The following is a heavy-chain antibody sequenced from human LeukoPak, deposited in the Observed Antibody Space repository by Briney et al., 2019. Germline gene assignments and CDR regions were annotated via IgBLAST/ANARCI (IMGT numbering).Heavy chain of an antibody. Sequence: GASVNVSCKSSGCTFSSYAISWVRQPPGQGLEWMGGIIPIFGTANYAQKFQGRVTITTDESTSTAYMELSSVRSEDTAVYYCARGKYDYYYYYMDVWGKGTTVTVSS. CDR1: GCTFSSYA. CDR2: IIPIFGTA. J-gene: IGHJ6*03. V-gene: IGHV1-69*05. D-gene: IGHD2/OR15-2a*01. CDR3: ARGKYDYYYYYMDV.